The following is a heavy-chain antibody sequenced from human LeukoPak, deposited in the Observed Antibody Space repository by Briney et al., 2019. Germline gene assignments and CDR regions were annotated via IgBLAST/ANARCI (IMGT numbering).Heavy chain of an antibody. J-gene: IGHJ5*02. CDR2: ISAYKGNT. CDR3: AREASVAWFDP. V-gene: IGHV1-18*01. CDR1: GYTFTSYG. D-gene: IGHD6-6*01. Sequence: ASVKVSFKASGYTFTSYGISWVRQAPGQGLEWMGWISAYKGNTNYAQKLQGRVTMTTDTSTSTAYMELRSLRSDDTAVYYCAREASVAWFDPWGQGTLVTVSS.